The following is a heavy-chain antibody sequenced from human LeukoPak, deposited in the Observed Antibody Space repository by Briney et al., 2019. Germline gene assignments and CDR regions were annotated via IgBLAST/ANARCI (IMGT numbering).Heavy chain of an antibody. D-gene: IGHD3-22*01. J-gene: IGHJ4*02. Sequence: ASVKVSCKASGYTFTGYYVHWVRQAPGQGLEWMGWINPNTGGTQYAQKFQGRVTMTRDTSISTAYMELSSLRSDDTAVYSCARGLFPNAQFDYWGQGTLVTVSS. CDR1: GYTFTGYY. V-gene: IGHV1-2*02. CDR2: INPNTGGT. CDR3: ARGLFPNAQFDY.